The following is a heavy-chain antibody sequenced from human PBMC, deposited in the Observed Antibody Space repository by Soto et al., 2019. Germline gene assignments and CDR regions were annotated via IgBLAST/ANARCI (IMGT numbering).Heavy chain of an antibody. J-gene: IGHJ4*02. CDR3: AGASSRVSSVVAAY. Sequence: ASVKVSCKASGYTFTSYYMHWVRQAPGQGLEWMGIINPSGGSTSYAQKFQGRVTMTRDTSTSTVYMQLSNLRSDDTAVYYCAGASSRVSSVVAAYWGQGTLVTVSS. CDR2: INPSGGST. CDR1: GYTFTSYY. D-gene: IGHD2-15*01. V-gene: IGHV1-46*01.